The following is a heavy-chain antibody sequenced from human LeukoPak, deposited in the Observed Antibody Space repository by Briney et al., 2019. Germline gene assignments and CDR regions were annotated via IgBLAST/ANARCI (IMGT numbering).Heavy chain of an antibody. D-gene: IGHD1-1*01. J-gene: IGHJ4*02. CDR2: ISYDGSNK. Sequence: GGSLRLSCAASGFTFSSYAMHWVRQAPGKGLEWVAVISYDGSNKYYADFVKGRFTISRDNSKNTLYLQMNSLRAEDTAVYYCARDAYQLGYAFDYWGQGTLVTVSS. V-gene: IGHV3-30-3*01. CDR1: GFTFSSYA. CDR3: ARDAYQLGYAFDY.